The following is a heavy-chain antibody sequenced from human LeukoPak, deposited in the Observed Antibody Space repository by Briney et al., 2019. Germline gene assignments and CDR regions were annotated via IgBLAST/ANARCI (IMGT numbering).Heavy chain of an antibody. CDR3: ATGIAVAGDAFDI. Sequence: GGXLRLSCAASGFTFSSYAMSWVRQAPGKGLEGVSAISGSGGSTYYADSVKGGFTISRDNSKNTLYLQMNSLRAEDTAVYYCATGIAVAGDAFDIWGQGTMVTVSS. V-gene: IGHV3-23*01. CDR1: GFTFSSYA. D-gene: IGHD6-19*01. J-gene: IGHJ3*02. CDR2: ISGSGGST.